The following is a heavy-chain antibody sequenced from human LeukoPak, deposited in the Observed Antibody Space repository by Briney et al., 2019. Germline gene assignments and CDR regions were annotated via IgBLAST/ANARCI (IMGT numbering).Heavy chain of an antibody. Sequence: HPGGSLRLSCAASGFTFSSYAMSWVRQAPGKGLEWVSAISGSGGSTYYADSVKGRFTISRDNSKNTLYLQMNSLRAEDTAVYYCARALAAAGTERNAFDIWGQGTMVTVSS. D-gene: IGHD6-13*01. V-gene: IGHV3-23*01. CDR1: GFTFSSYA. CDR2: ISGSGGST. J-gene: IGHJ3*02. CDR3: ARALAAAGTERNAFDI.